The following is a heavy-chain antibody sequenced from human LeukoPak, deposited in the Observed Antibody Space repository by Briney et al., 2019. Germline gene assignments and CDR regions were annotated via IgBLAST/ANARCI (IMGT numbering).Heavy chain of an antibody. Sequence: SETLSLTCTVSGDSMNSSSFYWGWIRQPPGKGLEWIGSIYYSGSTYYNPSLKSRVTISVDTSKNQFSLKLSSVTAADTAVYYCARSAAAGRIVATFDYWGQGTLVTVSS. J-gene: IGHJ4*02. CDR2: IYYSGST. V-gene: IGHV4-39*01. CDR1: GDSMNSSSFY. CDR3: ARSAAAGRIVATFDY. D-gene: IGHD5-12*01.